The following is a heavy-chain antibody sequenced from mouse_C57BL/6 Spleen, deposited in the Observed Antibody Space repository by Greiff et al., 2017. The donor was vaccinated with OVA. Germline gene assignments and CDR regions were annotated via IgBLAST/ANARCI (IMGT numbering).Heavy chain of an antibody. Sequence: QVQLQQSGPGLVAPSPCLSISCTASGFSLTSYGVHWVRQPPGQGLEWLVVIWSDGSTTYNSALKARLSISKDNSKSQVCLKMNSLQTDDRAMYYCARHDGYDWGQGTSVTVSS. CDR2: IWSDGST. D-gene: IGHD2-3*01. V-gene: IGHV2-6-1*01. CDR3: ARHDGYD. J-gene: IGHJ4*01. CDR1: GFSLTSYG.